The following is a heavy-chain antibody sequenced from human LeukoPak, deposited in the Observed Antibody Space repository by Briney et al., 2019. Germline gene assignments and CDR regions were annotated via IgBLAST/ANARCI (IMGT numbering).Heavy chain of an antibody. CDR2: ISSSATSI. Sequence: GGSLRLSCAASGFTFSSYSMNWVRQAPGKGLEWVSYISSSATSIYYADSVRRRFTISRDNAKNSLFLQMDSLRDDDTAVYYCASSDDYGGNRFDYWGRGTLVTVSS. D-gene: IGHD4-23*01. CDR1: GFTFSSYS. J-gene: IGHJ4*02. CDR3: ASSDDYGGNRFDY. V-gene: IGHV3-48*02.